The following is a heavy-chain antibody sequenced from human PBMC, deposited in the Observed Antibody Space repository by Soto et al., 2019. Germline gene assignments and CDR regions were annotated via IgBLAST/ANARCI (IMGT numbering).Heavy chain of an antibody. D-gene: IGHD1-26*01. CDR1: GYSFTGHD. V-gene: IGHV1-8*01. CDR2: MNPKSGGT. CDR3: VKVAELKSGYYPAMDV. J-gene: IGHJ6*02. Sequence: QVQLVQSGAEVRKPGASVRVSCKASGYSFTGHDVNWVRQASGQGLEWMGWMNPKSGGTGYAQKFQGRVTMTRDTSINTAYMDLSGLTSHDTAVYYCVKVAELKSGYYPAMDVWGQGTTVTVSS.